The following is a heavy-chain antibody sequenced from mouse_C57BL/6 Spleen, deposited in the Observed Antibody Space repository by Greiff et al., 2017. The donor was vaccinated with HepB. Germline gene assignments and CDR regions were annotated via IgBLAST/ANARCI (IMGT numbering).Heavy chain of an antibody. D-gene: IGHD1-1*01. V-gene: IGHV1-64*01. CDR2: IHPNSGST. J-gene: IGHJ2*01. Sequence: QVQLQQPGAELVKPGASVKLSCKASGYTFTSYWMHWVKQRPGQGLEWIGMIHPNSGSTNYNEKFKSKATLTVDKSSSTAYMQLSSLTSEDSAFYYCAREITTVGVDYWGQGTTLTVSS. CDR1: GYTFTSYW. CDR3: AREITTVGVDY.